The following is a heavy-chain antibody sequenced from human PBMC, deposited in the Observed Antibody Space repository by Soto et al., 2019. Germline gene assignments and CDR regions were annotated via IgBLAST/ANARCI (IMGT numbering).Heavy chain of an antibody. CDR1: VFSFSSYA. V-gene: IGHV3-30*18. CDR3: ANDVVQQPTNYYYGMDV. D-gene: IGHD6-13*01. CDR2: IPYDGSDK. J-gene: IGHJ6*02. Sequence: GGSVRLSCASSVFSFSSYAMYWVRHSPGKGLEWVATIPYDGSDKYYADSVKGRFTISRDNSKNTLYLQMDSLRGEDSAVYYCANDVVQQPTNYYYGMDVWGQGTTVTASS.